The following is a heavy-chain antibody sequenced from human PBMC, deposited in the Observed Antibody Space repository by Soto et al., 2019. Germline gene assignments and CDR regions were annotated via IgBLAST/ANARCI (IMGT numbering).Heavy chain of an antibody. D-gene: IGHD6-19*01. CDR3: ARLAVAGIEGGVEVDY. CDR2: ISYDGSNK. V-gene: IGHV3-30-3*01. J-gene: IGHJ4*02. Sequence: QVQLVESGGGVVQPGRSLRLSCAASGFTFSSYAMHWVRQAPGKGLEWVAVISYDGSNKYYADSVKGRFTISRDNSKNTLYLQMNSLRAEDTAVYYCARLAVAGIEGGVEVDYWGQGTLVTVS. CDR1: GFTFSSYA.